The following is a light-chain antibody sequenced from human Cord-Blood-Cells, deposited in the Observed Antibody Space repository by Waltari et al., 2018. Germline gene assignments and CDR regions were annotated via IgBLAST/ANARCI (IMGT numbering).Light chain of an antibody. J-gene: IGKJ4*01. CDR3: QQSYSTPLT. CDR2: AAS. CDR1: HSLSSY. Sequence: DIQMTQSPSSLSASVGDRVTITCRTSHSLSSYLNWYQPKPGKAPKLLIYAASSLQSGVPSRFSVSGSGTDFTLTISSLQPEDFATYYCQQSYSTPLTSGGGTKVEIK. V-gene: IGKV1-39*01.